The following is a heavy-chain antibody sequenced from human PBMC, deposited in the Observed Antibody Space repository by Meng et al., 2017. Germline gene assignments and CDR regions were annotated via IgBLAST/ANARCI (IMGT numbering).Heavy chain of an antibody. CDR2: ISYDGSNK. D-gene: IGHD6-19*01. CDR3: ARGQDQYSSGWNAFDI. CDR1: GFTFSSYA. J-gene: IGHJ3*02. V-gene: IGHV3-30*07. Sequence: GESLKISCAASGFTFSSYAMHWVRQAPGKGLEWVAVISYDGSNKYYADSVKGRFTISRDNSKNTLYLQMNSLRAEDTAVYYCARGQDQYSSGWNAFDIWGQGTMVTVSS.